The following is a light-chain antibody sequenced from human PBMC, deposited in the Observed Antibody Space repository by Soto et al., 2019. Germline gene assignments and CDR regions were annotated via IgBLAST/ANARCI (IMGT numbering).Light chain of an antibody. CDR2: FSS. J-gene: IGKJ2*01. V-gene: IGKV1-39*01. CDR1: QSINSY. CDR3: QQCYSAPYT. Sequence: DIQMTQSPSSLSASVGDRVTITCRASQSINSYLNWFQHKPGKAPKLLIYFSSKLQSGAPPRFSGSGSVTYFTLTINNLQPEDFATYLCQQCYSAPYTFGQGTKLEIK.